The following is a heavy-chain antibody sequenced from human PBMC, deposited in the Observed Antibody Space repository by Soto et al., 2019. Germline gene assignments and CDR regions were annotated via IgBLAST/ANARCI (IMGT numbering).Heavy chain of an antibody. D-gene: IGHD2-15*01. CDR2: IYHSGST. V-gene: IGHV4-30-2*01. J-gene: IGHJ4*02. CDR3: ARAGVFGGSWDY. Sequence: QLQLQESGSGLAKPSQTLSLTCAVSGGSISSGGYSWSWIRQPPGKGLEWIGYIYHSGSTYYNPSLKSRVTISVDRSKNQFSLKLSSVTAADTAVYYCARAGVFGGSWDYWGQGTLVTVSS. CDR1: GGSISSGGYS.